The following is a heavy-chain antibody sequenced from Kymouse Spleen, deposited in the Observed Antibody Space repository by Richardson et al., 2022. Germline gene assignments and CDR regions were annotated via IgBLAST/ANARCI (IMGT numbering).Heavy chain of an antibody. Sequence: EVQLVESGGGLVQPGGSLKLSCAASGFTFSGSAMHWVRQASGKGLEWVGRIRSKANSYATAYAASVKGRFTISRDDSKNTAYLQMNSLKTEDTAVYYCTRVDYSNYYGMDVWGQGTTVTVSS. J-gene: IGHJ6*02. CDR1: GFTFSGSA. V-gene: IGHV3-73*02. D-gene: IGHD4-11,IGHD4-11*01. CDR3: TRVDYSNYYGMDV. CDR2: IRSKANSYAT.